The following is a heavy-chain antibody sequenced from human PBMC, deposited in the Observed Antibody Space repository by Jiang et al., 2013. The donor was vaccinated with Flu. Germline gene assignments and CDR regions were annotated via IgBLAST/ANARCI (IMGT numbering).Heavy chain of an antibody. CDR1: GGSISSGGYS. CDR2: IYHSGST. Sequence: GPGLVKPSQTLSLTCAVSGGSISSGGYSWSWIRQPPGKGLEWIGYIYHSGSTYYNPSLKSRVTISVDRSKNQFSLKLSSVTAADTAVYYCARADYYGSGSPTYFDYWGQGTLVTVSS. J-gene: IGHJ4*02. V-gene: IGHV4-30-2*01. CDR3: ARADYYGSGSPTYFDY. D-gene: IGHD3-10*01.